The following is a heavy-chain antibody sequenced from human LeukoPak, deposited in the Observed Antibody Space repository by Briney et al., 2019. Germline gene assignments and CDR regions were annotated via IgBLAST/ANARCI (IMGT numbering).Heavy chain of an antibody. V-gene: IGHV3-7*01. Sequence: GGSLRLSCAASGFTFSNYWMFWVRQAPGKGLEWVAHIKTDGSETYYLDSVKGRFTISRDNAKNSLYLQMNSLTAEDTAVYFCVRDQGSWSIAAHLDTFDMWGQGTMVTVSS. CDR3: VRDQGSWSIAAHLDTFDM. J-gene: IGHJ3*02. CDR2: IKTDGSET. D-gene: IGHD6-6*01. CDR1: GFTFSNYW.